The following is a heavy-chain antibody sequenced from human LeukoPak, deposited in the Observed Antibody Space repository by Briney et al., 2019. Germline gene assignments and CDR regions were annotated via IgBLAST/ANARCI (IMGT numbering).Heavy chain of an antibody. J-gene: IGHJ6*03. CDR3: ARGRSPGSYYSEGNYYYYMDV. D-gene: IGHD3-10*01. V-gene: IGHV4-30-2*01. Sequence: PSETLSLTCTVSGGSISSGGYYWRWIRQPPGKGLEWIGYIYHSGSTYYNPSLKSRVTISVDRSKNQFSLKLSSVTAADTAVYYCARGRSPGSYYSEGNYYYYMDVWGKGTTVTVSS. CDR1: GGSISSGGYY. CDR2: IYHSGST.